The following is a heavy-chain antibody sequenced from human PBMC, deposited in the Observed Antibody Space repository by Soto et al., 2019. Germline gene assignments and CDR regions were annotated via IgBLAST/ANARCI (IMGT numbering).Heavy chain of an antibody. Sequence: SETLSLTCAVYVGSFSGFYWSWFRQPPGKGLEWIADINHSGSTTYTPSLKSRVTISVDTSKTQFSLKLTSVTAADTAVCYCAREFYDSSGLIYFDLWGRGTLVTVSS. CDR2: INHSGST. V-gene: IGHV4-34*01. D-gene: IGHD3-22*01. CDR3: AREFYDSSGLIYFDL. J-gene: IGHJ2*01. CDR1: VGSFSGFY.